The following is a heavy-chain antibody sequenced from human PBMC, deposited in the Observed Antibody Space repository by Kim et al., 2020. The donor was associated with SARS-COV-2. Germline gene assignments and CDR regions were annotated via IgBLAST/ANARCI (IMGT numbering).Heavy chain of an antibody. Sequence: ASVKVSCKASGYTFTGYYMHWVRQAPGQGLEWMGRINPNSGGTNYAQKFQGRVTMTRDTSISTAYMELSRLRSDDTAVYYCARDLDWGVVRGFQYYYYYYGMDVWGQGTTVTVSS. V-gene: IGHV1-2*06. D-gene: IGHD3-10*01. CDR3: ARDLDWGVVRGFQYYYYYYGMDV. CDR1: GYTFTGYY. CDR2: INPNSGGT. J-gene: IGHJ6*02.